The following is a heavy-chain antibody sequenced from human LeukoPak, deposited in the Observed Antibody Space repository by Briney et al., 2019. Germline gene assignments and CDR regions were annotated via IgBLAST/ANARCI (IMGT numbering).Heavy chain of an antibody. V-gene: IGHV4-59*01. J-gene: IGHJ1*01. CDR2: IYYSGST. D-gene: IGHD6-13*01. CDR3: ASYSSSREYFHP. CDR1: GGPIRGYY. Sequence: PSETLSLTCTVSGGPIRGYYWSWIRQPPGKGLEWIGYIYYSGSTNYNPSLKSRVAISVDTSKNQFSLKLSSVTAADTAVYYCASYSSSREYFHPWGQGTLVTVSS.